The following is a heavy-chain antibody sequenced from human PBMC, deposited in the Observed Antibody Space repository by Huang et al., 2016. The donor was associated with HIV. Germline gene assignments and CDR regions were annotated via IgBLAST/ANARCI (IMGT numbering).Heavy chain of an antibody. Sequence: QVQLVESGGGVVQPGRSLRLSCAAFGFTFNKFDMHWVRQVPGKGVEWVAIISYEVSSKYHADSVKGRFTIARDKSKNTVYLQMNSLRVEDTAVYYCAKDGRGSGTYYDYFEYWGQGTLVTVSS. J-gene: IGHJ4*02. CDR2: ISYEVSSK. CDR1: GFTFNKFD. D-gene: IGHD1-26*01. V-gene: IGHV3-30*18. CDR3: AKDGRGSGTYYDYFEY.